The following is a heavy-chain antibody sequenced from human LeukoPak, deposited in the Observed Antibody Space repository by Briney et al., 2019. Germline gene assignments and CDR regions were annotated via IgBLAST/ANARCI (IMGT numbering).Heavy chain of an antibody. D-gene: IGHD5-24*01. V-gene: IGHV3-33*06. CDR3: AKDDRDGDAFDI. CDR1: GFTFSSYG. Sequence: GGSLRLSCAASGFTFSSYGMHWVRQAPGKGLEWVAVIWYDGSNKYYADSVKGRFTISRDNSKNTLYLQMNSLRAEDTAVYYCAKDDRDGDAFDIWGQGTTVTVSS. CDR2: IWYDGSNK. J-gene: IGHJ3*02.